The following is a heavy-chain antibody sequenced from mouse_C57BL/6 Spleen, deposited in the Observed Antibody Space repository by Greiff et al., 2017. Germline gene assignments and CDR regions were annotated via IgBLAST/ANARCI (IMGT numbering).Heavy chain of an antibody. CDR3: ARSGSNYYAMDY. D-gene: IGHD2-5*01. V-gene: IGHV1-4*01. Sequence: QVQLQQSGAELARPGASVKMSCKASGYTFTSYTMHWVQQRPGQGLEWIGYINPSSGDTKYNQKFKDKATLTEDKSSSTAYMQLSSLTSEDSAVYYCARSGSNYYAMDYWGQGTSVTVSS. CDR2: INPSSGDT. J-gene: IGHJ4*01. CDR1: GYTFTSYT.